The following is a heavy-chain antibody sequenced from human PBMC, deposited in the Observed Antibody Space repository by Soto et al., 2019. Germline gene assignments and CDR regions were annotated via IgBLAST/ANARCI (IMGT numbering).Heavy chain of an antibody. J-gene: IGHJ4*02. D-gene: IGHD6-13*01. Sequence: SETLSLTCAVYGGSFSGYYCTWIRQPPGKGLEWIGEVNHRGTTNYNPSLKSRVTISVDTSKNQFSLKLTSVTAADTAVYYCARGGRAAGRSGPYYFASWGQGALVTVSS. V-gene: IGHV4-34*01. CDR2: VNHRGTT. CDR3: ARGGRAAGRSGPYYFAS. CDR1: GGSFSGYY.